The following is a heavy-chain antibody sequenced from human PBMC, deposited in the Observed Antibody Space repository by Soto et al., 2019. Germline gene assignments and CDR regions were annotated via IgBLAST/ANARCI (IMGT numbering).Heavy chain of an antibody. CDR3: AKDQASGQGSFDS. CDR1: GFTSHIYR. CDR2: ISYDGSSQ. J-gene: IGHJ4*02. Sequence: LRLPCAAYGFTSHIYRMHWVRQAPDKGLEWVALISYDGSSQYYADSVKGRFTISRDNSKNTLFLQMNSLRADDTAVYYCAKDQASGQGSFDSWGQGTLVTVSS. V-gene: IGHV3-30*18.